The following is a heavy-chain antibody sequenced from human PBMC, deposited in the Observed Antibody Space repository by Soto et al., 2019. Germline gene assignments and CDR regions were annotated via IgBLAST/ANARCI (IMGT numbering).Heavy chain of an antibody. CDR2: MNPNSGNT. CDR3: ARGGKYYDVWSGYYTANFDY. J-gene: IGHJ4*02. CDR1: GYTFTSYD. Sequence: KVSCKASGYTFTSYDINWVRQATGQGLEWMGWMNPNSGNTGYAQKFQGRVTMTRNTSISTAYMELSSLRSEDTAVYYCARGGKYYDVWSGYYTANFDYWGQGPLVTVSS. D-gene: IGHD3-3*01. V-gene: IGHV1-8*01.